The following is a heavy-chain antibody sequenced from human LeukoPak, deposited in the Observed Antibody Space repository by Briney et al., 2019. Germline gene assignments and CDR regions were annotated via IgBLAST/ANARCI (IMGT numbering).Heavy chain of an antibody. CDR2: INHSGST. D-gene: IGHD3-10*01. Sequence: SETLSLTCAVYGGSFSDYYWTWIRQPPGKGLEWIGEINHSGSTNYNPSLKTRVTISVDTSKNQFSLNLTSVTAADTAVYYCARAPTRLLWDFGYWGQGTLVTVSS. V-gene: IGHV4-34*01. CDR3: ARAPTRLLWDFGY. J-gene: IGHJ4*02. CDR1: GGSFSDYY.